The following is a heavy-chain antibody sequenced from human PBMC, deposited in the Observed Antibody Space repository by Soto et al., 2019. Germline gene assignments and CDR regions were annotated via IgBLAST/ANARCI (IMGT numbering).Heavy chain of an antibody. CDR1: GFKFRNYA. CDR3: ARAHTMMILDRFDP. D-gene: IGHD3-22*01. J-gene: IGHJ5*02. CDR2: IWFDGSKK. V-gene: IGHV3-33*01. Sequence: PGGSLRLSCAASGFKFRNYAIHWGRQAPGKGLEWLAVIWFDGSKKYYADSVKGRFTISRDNSKNTVYLDMNSLTADDSGVFYCARAHTMMILDRFDPWGHGTLVTVSS.